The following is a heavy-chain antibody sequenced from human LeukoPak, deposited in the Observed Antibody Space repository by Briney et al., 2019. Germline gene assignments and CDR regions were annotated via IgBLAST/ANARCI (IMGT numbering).Heavy chain of an antibody. Sequence: PGGSLRLSCAASGFTFSDHYMDWVRQAPGKGLEWVGRTRNKANSYTTEYAASVKGRFTISRDDSKNSLYLQMNSLKTEDTAVYYCARVGRRSGSYDAFDIWGQGTMVTVCS. CDR3: ARVGRRSGSYDAFDI. CDR1: GFTFSDHY. CDR2: TRNKANSYTT. J-gene: IGHJ3*02. D-gene: IGHD3-10*01. V-gene: IGHV3-72*01.